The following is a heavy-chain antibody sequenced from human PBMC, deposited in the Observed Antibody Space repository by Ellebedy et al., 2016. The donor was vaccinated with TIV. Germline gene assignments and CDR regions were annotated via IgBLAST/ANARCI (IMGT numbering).Heavy chain of an antibody. CDR3: AKAPRGDILTGAFDY. CDR1: GFTFDDYA. CDR2: ISWNSGSI. J-gene: IGHJ4*02. D-gene: IGHD3-9*01. V-gene: IGHV3-9*01. Sequence: PGGSLRLSCAASGFTFDDYAMHWVRQAPGKGLEWVSGISWNSGSIGYADSVKGRFTISRDNAKNSLYLQMNSQRAEDTALYYCAKAPRGDILTGAFDYWGQGTLVTVSS.